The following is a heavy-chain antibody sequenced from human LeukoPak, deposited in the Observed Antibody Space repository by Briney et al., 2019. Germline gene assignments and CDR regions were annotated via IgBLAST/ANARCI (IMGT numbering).Heavy chain of an antibody. V-gene: IGHV3-66*01. CDR1: GFTASSNY. Sequence: PGGSLRLSCAASGFTASSNYMSWVRQAPGKGLEWVSVIYRDGTTYYADSVKGRFTISRDNSKSTLYLQMNSLRAEDTAVYYCARVDIIVVAKAFDIWGRGTMVTVSS. CDR2: IYRDGTT. D-gene: IGHD2-15*01. CDR3: ARVDIIVVAKAFDI. J-gene: IGHJ3*02.